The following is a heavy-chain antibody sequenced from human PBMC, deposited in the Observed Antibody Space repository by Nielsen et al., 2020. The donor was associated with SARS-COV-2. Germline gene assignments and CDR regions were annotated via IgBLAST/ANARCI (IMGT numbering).Heavy chain of an antibody. CDR1: GYTFTGYY. J-gene: IGHJ6*02. Sequence: ASVKVSCKASGYTFTGYYMHWVRQAPGQGLEWMGWINPNSGGTHYAQKFQGRVTMTRDTSISTAYMELSRLRSDDTAAYFCAREVYVSYDGSGYSYGMDVWGQGTTVTVSS. CDR3: AREVYVSYDGSGYSYGMDV. V-gene: IGHV1-2*02. CDR2: INPNSGGT. D-gene: IGHD3-22*01.